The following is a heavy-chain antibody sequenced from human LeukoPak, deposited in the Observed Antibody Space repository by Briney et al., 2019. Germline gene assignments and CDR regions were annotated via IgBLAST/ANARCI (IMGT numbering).Heavy chain of an antibody. D-gene: IGHD2-15*01. J-gene: IGHJ5*02. Sequence: SETLSLTCTVYGESFSGYYWSWIRQPPGKGLEWIGEINHSGSTNYNPSLKSRVTISLDTSKNQFSLKLSSVTAADTAVYYCARGKLGFCRGGSCYLNWFDPWGQGTLVTVSS. CDR1: GESFSGYY. V-gene: IGHV4-34*01. CDR2: INHSGST. CDR3: ARGKLGFCRGGSCYLNWFDP.